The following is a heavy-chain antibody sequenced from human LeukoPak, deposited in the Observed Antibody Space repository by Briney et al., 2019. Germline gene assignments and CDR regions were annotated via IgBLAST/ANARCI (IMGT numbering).Heavy chain of an antibody. J-gene: IGHJ4*02. CDR1: GFTFSSYA. V-gene: IGHV3-23*01. Sequence: GGSLRLSCAASGFTFSSYAMSWVRQAPGKGLEWVSAIRGSGGTTYYADSVKGRFTISRDNSKNTLYLQMNSLRAEDTAVYYCAKDPTVAAAGPQYYFDYWGQGTLVTVSS. CDR3: AKDPTVAAAGPQYYFDY. D-gene: IGHD6-13*01. CDR2: IRGSGGTT.